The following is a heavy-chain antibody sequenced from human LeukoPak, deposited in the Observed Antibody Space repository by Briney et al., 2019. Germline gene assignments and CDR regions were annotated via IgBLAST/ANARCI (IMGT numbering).Heavy chain of an antibody. CDR1: GFTLTSYA. J-gene: IGHJ4*02. CDR2: ISGSGGST. Sequence: GGSLRLSCAAPGFTLTSYAMSGVRQAPGKGREWVSAISGSGGSTYYADSVKGRFTISRDNSKSTLFLQMNSLRAEDTAVYYCAKDPRVGSRVATPCHWGQGTLVTVSS. V-gene: IGHV3-23*01. CDR3: AKDPRVGSRVATPCH. D-gene: IGHD5-24*01.